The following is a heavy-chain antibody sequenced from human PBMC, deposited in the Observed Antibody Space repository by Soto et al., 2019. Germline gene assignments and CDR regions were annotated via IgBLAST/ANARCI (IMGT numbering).Heavy chain of an antibody. CDR1: GYTFTSYG. V-gene: IGHV1-18*01. Sequence: QVQLVQSGADVKKPGASVKVSCKASGYTFTSYGISWVRQAPGQGLEWMGWISAYNGNTNYAQKLQGRVTMTTDTSTSTAYMALRRQRADDTAVYFFSREGDYPDYWGQGTLVTVSS. CDR2: ISAYNGNT. CDR3: SREGDYPDY. D-gene: IGHD4-17*01. J-gene: IGHJ4*02.